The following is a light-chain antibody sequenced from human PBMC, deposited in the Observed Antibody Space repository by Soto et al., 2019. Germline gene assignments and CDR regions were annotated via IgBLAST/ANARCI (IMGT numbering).Light chain of an antibody. CDR2: EVT. CDR3: CSYARSHSYF. V-gene: IGLV2-8*01. Sequence: QSALTQPPSASGSPGQSVTISCTGTSRDIGGYNYVSWYQQHPGKAPKLLIYEVTKRPSGVPDRFSGSKSGNTASLTVSGLQADVEAVYLCCSYARSHSYFFGTGSRSPS. CDR1: SRDIGGYNY. J-gene: IGLJ1*01.